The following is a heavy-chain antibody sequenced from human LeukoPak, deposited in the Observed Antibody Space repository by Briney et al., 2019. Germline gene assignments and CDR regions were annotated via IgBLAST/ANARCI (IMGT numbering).Heavy chain of an antibody. Sequence: PGGSLRLSCASSGFGFGNYWMHWVRQTPGEGLVWVSRINSDGSSTTYADSGKGRFTISRDNAKNSLYLQMNSLRAEDTAVYYCARISGNYAYAMDVWGQGTTVTVSS. CDR2: INSDGSST. V-gene: IGHV3-74*03. J-gene: IGHJ6*02. CDR1: GFGFGNYW. D-gene: IGHD1-26*01. CDR3: ARISGNYAYAMDV.